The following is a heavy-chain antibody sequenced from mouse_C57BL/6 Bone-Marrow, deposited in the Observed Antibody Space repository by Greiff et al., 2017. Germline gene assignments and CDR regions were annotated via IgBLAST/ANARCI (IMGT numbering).Heavy chain of an antibody. V-gene: IGHV5-9-1*02. J-gene: IGHJ1*03. CDR2: ISRGGDYI. CDR3: TRYYYGSSHWYFDV. CDR1: GFTFSSYA. D-gene: IGHD1-1*01. Sequence: EVMLVESGEGLVKPGGSLKLSCAASGFTFSSYAMSWVRQTPEKRLEWVAYISRGGDYIYYADTVKGRFTISRDNARNTLYLQMSSLKSEDTAMYYCTRYYYGSSHWYFDVGGTGTTVTVSS.